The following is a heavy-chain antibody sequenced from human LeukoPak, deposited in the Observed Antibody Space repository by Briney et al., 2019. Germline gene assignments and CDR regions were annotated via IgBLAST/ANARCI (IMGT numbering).Heavy chain of an antibody. CDR2: IYYSGST. Sequence: SETLSLTCTVSGGSISSGDYYWSWIRQPPGKGLEWIGYIYYSGSTYCNPSLKSRVTISVDTSKNQFSLKLSSVTAADTAVYYCARDRRYYGSGDWDWFDPWGQGTLVTVSS. CDR1: GGSISSGDYY. D-gene: IGHD3-10*01. CDR3: ARDRRYYGSGDWDWFDP. V-gene: IGHV4-30-4*01. J-gene: IGHJ5*02.